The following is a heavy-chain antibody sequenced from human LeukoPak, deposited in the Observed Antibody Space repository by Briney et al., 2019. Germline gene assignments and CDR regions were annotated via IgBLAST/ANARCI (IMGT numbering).Heavy chain of an antibody. CDR2: ISAYNGNT. J-gene: IGHJ4*02. CDR3: ARDPDSSGYIGFDY. CDR1: GYTFTSYG. V-gene: IGHV1-18*01. D-gene: IGHD3-22*01. Sequence: ASVKDSCKASGYTFTSYGISWVRQAPGQGLEWMGWISAYNGNTNYAQKLQGRVTMTTDTSTSTAYMELRNLRSDDTAVYYCARDPDSSGYIGFDYSGQGTLFTVSS.